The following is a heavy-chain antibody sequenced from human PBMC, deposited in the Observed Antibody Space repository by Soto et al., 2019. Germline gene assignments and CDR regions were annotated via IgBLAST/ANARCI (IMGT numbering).Heavy chain of an antibody. Sequence: ASVKVSCKASGYTFTSYYMHWVRQAPGQRNERMGIINPSGGSTSYAQKFQGRVTMTRDTSTSTVYMELSSLRSEDTAVLYFARETYYYDSSGYENWFDPWGQGTLVTVSS. V-gene: IGHV1-46*03. CDR1: GYTFTSYY. CDR2: INPSGGST. J-gene: IGHJ5*02. CDR3: ARETYYYDSSGYENWFDP. D-gene: IGHD3-22*01.